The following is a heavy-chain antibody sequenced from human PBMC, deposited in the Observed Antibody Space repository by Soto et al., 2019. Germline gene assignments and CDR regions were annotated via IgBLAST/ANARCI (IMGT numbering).Heavy chain of an antibody. V-gene: IGHV1-69*01. CDR2: IIPIFGTA. D-gene: IGHD6-19*01. CDR3: AREYAIAVAGTGFGWFDP. J-gene: IGHJ5*02. Sequence: QVQLVQSGAEVKKPGSSVKVSCKASGGTFSSYAISWVRQAPGQGLEWMGGIIPIFGTANYAQKFQGRVTITADESTSTAYMELSSLRSEDTAVYYCAREYAIAVAGTGFGWFDPWGQGTLVTVSS. CDR1: GGTFSSYA.